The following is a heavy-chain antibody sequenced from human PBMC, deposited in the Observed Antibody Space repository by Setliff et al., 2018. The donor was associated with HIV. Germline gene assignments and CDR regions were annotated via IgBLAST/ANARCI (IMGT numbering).Heavy chain of an antibody. CDR2: IQSGGII. Sequence: GESLKISCIVSGFNSAMTWVRQKPGRGLEWVSLIQSGGIIYYADSVKGRFTISRDSSSNTLSLQMTSLRAEDTALYYCAKLDYYDYSGSWARKSAIDFWGRGTMVTVSS. J-gene: IGHJ3*01. CDR1: GFNSA. CDR3: AKLDYYDYSGSWARKSAIDF. V-gene: IGHV3-23*01. D-gene: IGHD3-22*01.